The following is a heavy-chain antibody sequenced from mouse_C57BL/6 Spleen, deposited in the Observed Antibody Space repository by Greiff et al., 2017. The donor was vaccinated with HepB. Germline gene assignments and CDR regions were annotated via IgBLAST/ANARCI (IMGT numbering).Heavy chain of an antibody. CDR3: VWLRENYFDY. CDR1: GYTFTSYW. Sequence: VQLQQPGAELVKPGASVKLSCKASGYTFTSYWMHWVKQRPGQGLEWIGMIHPNSGSTNYNEKFKSKATLTVDKSSSTAYMQLSSLTSEDSAVYYCVWLRENYFDYWGQGTTLTVSS. V-gene: IGHV1-64*01. J-gene: IGHJ2*01. D-gene: IGHD2-2*01. CDR2: IHPNSGST.